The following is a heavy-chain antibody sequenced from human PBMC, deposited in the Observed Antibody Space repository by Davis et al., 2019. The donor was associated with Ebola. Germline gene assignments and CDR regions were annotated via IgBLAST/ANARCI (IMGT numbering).Heavy chain of an antibody. J-gene: IGHJ6*02. Sequence: MPSETLSLTCTVSGGSFSNYYWSWIRQTPEKGLEWIGEINRSGSTNYNPSLKSRVTMSIDTSRNQFSLNFNSVTAADTGVYYCARGSLPTAGIYYYHGLDVWGQGTTVTVSS. D-gene: IGHD1-1*01. CDR2: INRSGST. V-gene: IGHV4-34*01. CDR3: ARGSLPTAGIYYYHGLDV. CDR1: GGSFSNYY.